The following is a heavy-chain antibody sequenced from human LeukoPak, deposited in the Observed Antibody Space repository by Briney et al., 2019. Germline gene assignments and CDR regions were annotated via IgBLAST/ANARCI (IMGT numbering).Heavy chain of an antibody. V-gene: IGHV4-4*07. Sequence: PSETLSLSCTVSGGSISSYYWSWIRQPPGEGLEWIGRIYTSGSTNYNPSLKSRVTMSVDTSKNQFSLKLSSVTAADTAVYYCAGGSLGLSSSWYVWNYWGQGTLVTVSS. D-gene: IGHD6-13*01. CDR2: IYTSGST. J-gene: IGHJ4*02. CDR3: AGGSLGLSSSWYVWNY. CDR1: GGSISSYY.